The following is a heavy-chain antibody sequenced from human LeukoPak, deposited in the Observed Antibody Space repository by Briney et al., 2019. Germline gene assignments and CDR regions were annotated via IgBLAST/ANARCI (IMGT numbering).Heavy chain of an antibody. V-gene: IGHV1-18*01. Sequence: ASVKVSCKASGYTFTSYGISWVRQAPGQGLEWMGWISAYNGNTNYAQKLQGRVTMTTDTSTSTAYMELRSLRSDDTAVYYCARDRLFYYDSSGYSPPFDYWGQGTQVTVSS. CDR1: GYTFTSYG. CDR2: ISAYNGNT. CDR3: ARDRLFYYDSSGYSPPFDY. J-gene: IGHJ4*02. D-gene: IGHD3-22*01.